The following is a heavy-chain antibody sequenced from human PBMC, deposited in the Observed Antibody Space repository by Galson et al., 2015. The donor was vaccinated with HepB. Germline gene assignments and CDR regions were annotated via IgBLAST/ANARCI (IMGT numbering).Heavy chain of an antibody. CDR1: GFTFSSYG. J-gene: IGHJ2*01. V-gene: IGHV3-30*03. CDR3: AREGASGGSYHWYFDL. CDR2: ISYDGSNK. Sequence: SLRLSCAASGFTFSSYGMHWVRQAPGKGLEWVAVISYDGSNKYYADSVKGRFTISRDNSKNTLYLRMNSLRAEDTAVYYCAREGASGGSYHWYFDLWGRGTLVTVSS. D-gene: IGHD2-15*01.